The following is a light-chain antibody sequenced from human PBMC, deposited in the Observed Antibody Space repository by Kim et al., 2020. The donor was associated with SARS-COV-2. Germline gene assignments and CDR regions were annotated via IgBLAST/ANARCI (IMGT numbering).Light chain of an antibody. Sequence: LGHAVRITCQGDSLRSSYASWYQQKPGQAPVLVIYGKNNRPSGIPDRFSGSSSGNTASLTITGAQAEDEADYYCNSRDSSGNHHYVFGTGTKVTVL. V-gene: IGLV3-19*01. J-gene: IGLJ1*01. CDR1: SLRSSY. CDR3: NSRDSSGNHHYV. CDR2: GKN.